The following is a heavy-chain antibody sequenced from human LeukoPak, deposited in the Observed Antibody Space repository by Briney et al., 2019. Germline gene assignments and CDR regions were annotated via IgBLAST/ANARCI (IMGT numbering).Heavy chain of an antibody. CDR2: ISWNSGSI. Sequence: QSGRSLRLSCAASGFTFDDYAMHWVRQAPGKGLEWVSGISWNSGSIGYADSVKGRFTISRDNAKNSLYLQMNSLRAEDTALYYCAREDQLPGTFDIWGQGTMVTVSS. D-gene: IGHD2-2*01. V-gene: IGHV3-9*01. CDR1: GFTFDDYA. CDR3: AREDQLPGTFDI. J-gene: IGHJ3*02.